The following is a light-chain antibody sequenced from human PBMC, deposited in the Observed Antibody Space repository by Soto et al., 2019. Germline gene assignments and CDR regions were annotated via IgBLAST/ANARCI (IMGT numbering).Light chain of an antibody. CDR2: DAS. CDR1: QSISSW. CDR3: KQYNSYWWT. V-gene: IGKV1-5*01. Sequence: DIQMTQSPSTLSASVGDRVTITCRASQSISSWLAWYQQKPGKAPKLLIYDASSLESGVPSRFSGSGSGTEFNLTISSLQPDDFATYYCKQYNSYWWTFGQGTKVDIK. J-gene: IGKJ1*01.